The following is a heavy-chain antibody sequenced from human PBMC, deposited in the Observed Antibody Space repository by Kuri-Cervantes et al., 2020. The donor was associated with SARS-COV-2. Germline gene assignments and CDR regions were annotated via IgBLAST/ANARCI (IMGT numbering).Heavy chain of an antibody. CDR3: AREGQQQLVPGRYYYYYYGMDV. Sequence: GESLKISCAASGFTFSSYWMSWVRQAPGKGLEWVANIKQDGSEKYYVDSVKGRFTISRDNAKNSLYLQMNSLRAEDTAVYYCAREGQQQLVPGRYYYYYYGMDVWGQGTTVTVSS. CDR1: GFTFSSYW. D-gene: IGHD6-13*01. V-gene: IGHV3-7*01. CDR2: IKQDGSEK. J-gene: IGHJ6*02.